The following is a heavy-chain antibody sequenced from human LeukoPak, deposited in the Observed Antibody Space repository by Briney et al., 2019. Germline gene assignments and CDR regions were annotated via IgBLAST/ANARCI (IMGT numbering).Heavy chain of an antibody. V-gene: IGHV3-43D*04. J-gene: IGHJ6*04. Sequence: GGSPRLSCAASGFTFDDYAMHWVRQAPGKGLEWVSLISWDGGSTYYADSVKGRFTISRDNSRHTLYLQMNSLGAEDTALYYCAKDKEYSGFGPILSGYYYGVDVWGKGTTVTVSS. CDR1: GFTFDDYA. CDR2: ISWDGGST. D-gene: IGHD5-12*01. CDR3: AKDKEYSGFGPILSGYYYGVDV.